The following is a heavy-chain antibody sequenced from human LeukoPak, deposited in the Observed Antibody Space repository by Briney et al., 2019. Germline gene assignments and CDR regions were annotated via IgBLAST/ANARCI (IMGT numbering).Heavy chain of an antibody. J-gene: IGHJ5*01. D-gene: IGHD2-2*01. CDR3: ARGLGYCSDTRCNLFDS. CDR1: GYIFTIYW. V-gene: IGHV5-51*01. Sequence: GESLKISCKGSGYIFTIYWIAWVRQMPGKGLEWMGIIYPGDSDTRYSPSFQGQVTISADKSISTAYLQWSSLKASDTAMYYCARGLGYCSDTRCNLFDSWGQGTLVIVSS. CDR2: IYPGDSDT.